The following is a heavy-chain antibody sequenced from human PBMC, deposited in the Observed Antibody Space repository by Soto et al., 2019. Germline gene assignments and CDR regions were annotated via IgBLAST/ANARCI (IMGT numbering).Heavy chain of an antibody. D-gene: IGHD3-10*01. Sequence: SSETLSLTCTFSGCSISSSSYYLGWIRQPPGKGLEWIGSIYYSGSTYYNPSLKSRVTISVDTSKNQFSLKLSSVTAADTAVYYCARHDSGSALNYYYYYYMDAWGKGTTVTVSS. CDR3: ARHDSGSALNYYYYYYMDA. J-gene: IGHJ6*03. V-gene: IGHV4-39*01. CDR2: IYYSGST. CDR1: GCSISSSSYY.